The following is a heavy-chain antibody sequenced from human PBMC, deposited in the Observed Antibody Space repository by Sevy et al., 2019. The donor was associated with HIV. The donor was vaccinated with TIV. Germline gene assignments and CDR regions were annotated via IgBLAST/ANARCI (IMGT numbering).Heavy chain of an antibody. J-gene: IGHJ3*02. Sequence: ASVKVSCKASGYTFTDYYLHWVRQAPGQGLEWMGWINPNSGGTKYAQKFQGRVTMTRDTSISTAYMELSRLGSDDTAEYYWARVDYSQDAYDIWGRGTMVTVSS. D-gene: IGHD1-26*01. CDR3: ARVDYSQDAYDI. CDR1: GYTFTDYY. CDR2: INPNSGGT. V-gene: IGHV1-2*02.